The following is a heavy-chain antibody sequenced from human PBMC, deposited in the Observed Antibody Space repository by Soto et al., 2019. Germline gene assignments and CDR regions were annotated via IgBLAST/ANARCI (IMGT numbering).Heavy chain of an antibody. V-gene: IGHV1-18*01. CDR1: GYTFTNYG. CDR2: ISPNIGNT. CDR3: ARDLKRLTMIVVVIPGY. D-gene: IGHD3-22*01. Sequence: GASVKVSCKASGYTFTNYGVSWVRQTPGQGLEWMGWISPNIGNTNYAEKFQGRVTLTTDTSTSTAYLELRSLSPDDTAVYYCARDLKRLTMIVVVIPGYWGQGTVVTVSS. J-gene: IGHJ4*02.